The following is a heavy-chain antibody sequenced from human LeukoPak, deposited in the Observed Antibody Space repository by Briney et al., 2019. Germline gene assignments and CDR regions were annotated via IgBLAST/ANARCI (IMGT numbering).Heavy chain of an antibody. CDR1: SGTISSYY. CDR3: ARGPTRYYFDC. Sequence: SETLSLTCTVSSGTISSYYWSWIRQPPGKGLEWIGYIFYSGSTNYNPSLKSRVTISVDTSKNQFSLGLSSVTAADTAVYYCARGPTRYYFDCWGQGTLVTVSS. D-gene: IGHD4-17*01. J-gene: IGHJ4*02. CDR2: IFYSGST. V-gene: IGHV4-59*01.